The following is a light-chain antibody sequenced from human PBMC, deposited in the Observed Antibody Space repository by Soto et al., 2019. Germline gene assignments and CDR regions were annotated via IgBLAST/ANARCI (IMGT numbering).Light chain of an antibody. J-gene: IGKJ1*01. CDR2: GAS. CDR1: QSVSTNY. CDR3: QQYGSSPPT. Sequence: EIVLTQSPGTLSLSPGERATLSCRASQSVSTNYLAWYQRKPGQAPRLLIYGASSRATDIPNRFSGSGSGTDFKLTITILKAEDFAVYYCQQYGSSPPTFGQGTKVEIK. V-gene: IGKV3-20*01.